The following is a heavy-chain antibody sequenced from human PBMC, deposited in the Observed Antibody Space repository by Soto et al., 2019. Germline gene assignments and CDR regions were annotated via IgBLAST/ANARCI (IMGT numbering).Heavy chain of an antibody. D-gene: IGHD6-13*01. CDR3: AKGKYEQQLVSPPFDY. CDR2: ISGSGGST. CDR1: GFTFSSYA. Sequence: GGSLRLSCAASGFTFSSYAMSWVRQAPGKGLEWVSAISGSGGSTYYADSVKGRFTISRDNSKNTLYLQMNSLRAEDTAVYYCAKGKYEQQLVSPPFDYWGQGTLVTVSS. J-gene: IGHJ4*02. V-gene: IGHV3-23*01.